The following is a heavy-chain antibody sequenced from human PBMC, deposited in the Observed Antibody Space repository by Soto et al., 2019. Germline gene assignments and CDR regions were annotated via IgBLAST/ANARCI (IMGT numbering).Heavy chain of an antibody. CDR3: VRGYSSSFDY. CDR2: TYYRSKWTN. V-gene: IGHV6-1*01. J-gene: IGHJ4*02. Sequence: QVQLQQSGPGLVKPSQTLSLTCAISGDSVSSISASWNWIRQSPSRGLEWLGRTYYRSKWTNDYAVSVKSRITINPDTSKNQFSLHLSSVTPEDTAMYYCVRGYSSSFDYWGQGTLVTVSS. D-gene: IGHD2-15*01. CDR1: GDSVSSISAS.